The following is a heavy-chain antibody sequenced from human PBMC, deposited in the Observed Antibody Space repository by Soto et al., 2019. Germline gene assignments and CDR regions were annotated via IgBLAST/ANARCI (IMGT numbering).Heavy chain of an antibody. D-gene: IGHD7-27*01. V-gene: IGHV3-23*01. Sequence: VQLLESGGDLVQPGGSLRLSCVASGFILNNYAMSWVRQAPGKGLEWVSTIGGTDGDSDGVPWYEDSVKGRFTISRDSSANTLXXXXXXXXXXXXXXXXXXXXGRNWGAFDFWGQGTTVVVSS. CDR2: IGGTDGDSDGVP. CDR3: XXXGRNWGAFDF. CDR1: GFILNNYA. J-gene: IGHJ3*01.